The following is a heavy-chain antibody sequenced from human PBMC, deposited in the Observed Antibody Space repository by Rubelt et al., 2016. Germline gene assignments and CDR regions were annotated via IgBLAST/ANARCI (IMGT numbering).Heavy chain of an antibody. J-gene: IGHJ5*02. CDR2: ISSSGSTI. CDR1: GFTFSDYY. CDR3: ARDLFAVISYWFDP. D-gene: IGHD4-23*01. V-gene: IGHV3-11*04. Sequence: GGSLRLSCAASGFTFSDYYMSWIRQAPGKGLEWVSYISSSGSTIYYADSVKGRFTISRDNAKNSLYLQMSSLRAEDTAVYYCARDLFAVISYWFDPWGQGTLVTVSS.